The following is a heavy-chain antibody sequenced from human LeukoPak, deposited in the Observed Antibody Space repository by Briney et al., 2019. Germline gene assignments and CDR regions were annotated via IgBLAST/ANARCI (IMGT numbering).Heavy chain of an antibody. CDR1: GYTFTSYD. V-gene: IGHV1-8*01. J-gene: IGHJ6*02. CDR3: AREEGASHHYYYYYGMDV. Sequence: GASVKVSCKASGYTFTSYDINWVRQAPGQGLEWMGWMNPNSGNTGYAQKFQGRVTMTRNTSISTAYMELSSLRSEDTAVYYCAREEGASHHYYYYYGMDVWGQGTTVTVSS. CDR2: MNPNSGNT.